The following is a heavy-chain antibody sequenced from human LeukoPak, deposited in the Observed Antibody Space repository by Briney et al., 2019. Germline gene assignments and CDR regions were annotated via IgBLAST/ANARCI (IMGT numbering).Heavy chain of an antibody. CDR2: IYPGDSDT. CDR1: GYIFTKYW. CDR3: ARLEAAAGTYYFDY. J-gene: IGHJ4*02. D-gene: IGHD6-13*01. V-gene: IGHV5-51*01. Sequence: GESLKFSCKGSGYIFTKYWIGWVRQMPGKGLEWMGIIYPGDSDTRYSPSFQGQVTMSADKSISTVYLQWSSLKASDTAMYYCARLEAAAGTYYFDYWGQGTLVTVSS.